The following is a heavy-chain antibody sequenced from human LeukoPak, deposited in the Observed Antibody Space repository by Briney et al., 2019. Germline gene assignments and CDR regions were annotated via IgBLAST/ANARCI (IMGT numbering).Heavy chain of an antibody. J-gene: IGHJ3*02. CDR3: AELSNQGTYCTNGVCYNGAFDI. V-gene: IGHV3-23*01. CDR2: ISGSGGRT. Sequence: PGASLRLSCAASGFTFSIYVMSWVREAPGKGLEWVSTISGSGGRTYYADSVKGRFTISRDNSKNTLYLQMNRLRAEDTAVYYCAELSNQGTYCTNGVCYNGAFDIWGQGTMVTVSS. D-gene: IGHD2-8*01. CDR1: GFTFSIYV.